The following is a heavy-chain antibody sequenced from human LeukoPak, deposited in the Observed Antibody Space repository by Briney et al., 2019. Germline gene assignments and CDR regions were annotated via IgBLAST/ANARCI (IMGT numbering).Heavy chain of an antibody. CDR3: ARDKGTTCIDN. V-gene: IGHV3-23*01. J-gene: IGHJ4*02. CDR1: GFTFSSYA. D-gene: IGHD4-17*01. Sequence: GGSLRLSCAASGFTFSSYAMSWVRQAPGKGLEWVSIISDYGASTYYADSVQGRFTISRDNSKDTLYLQMNSLRAEDTAVYYCARDKGTTCIDNWGQGALVTVSS. CDR2: ISDYGAST.